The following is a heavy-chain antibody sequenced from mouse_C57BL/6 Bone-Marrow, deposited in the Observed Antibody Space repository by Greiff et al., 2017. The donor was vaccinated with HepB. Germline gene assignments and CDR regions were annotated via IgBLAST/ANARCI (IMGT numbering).Heavy chain of an antibody. J-gene: IGHJ3*01. CDR2: IYPGSGNT. CDR3: ARGNSSGYEAY. V-gene: IGHV1-76*01. CDR1: GYTFTDYY. Sequence: QVQLQQSGAELVRPGASVKLSCKASGYTFTDYYINWVKQRPGQGLEWIARIYPGSGNTYYNEKFKGKATLTAEKSSSTAYMQLSSLTSEDSAVYFCARGNSSGYEAYWGQGTLVTVSA. D-gene: IGHD3-2*02.